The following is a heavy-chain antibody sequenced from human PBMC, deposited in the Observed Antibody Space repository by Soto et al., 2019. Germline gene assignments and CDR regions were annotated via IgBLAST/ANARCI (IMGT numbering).Heavy chain of an antibody. CDR3: ARFNMERRGPFYYQHGMDV. J-gene: IGHJ6*01. V-gene: IGHV4-34*01. D-gene: IGHD3-10*01. Sequence: IRQPPGKGLEWIGEINHSGSTNYNPSLKSRVNISVETSKNQFSLKLSSVTAADTAVYYCARFNMERRGPFYYQHGMDVRAERTTLSVSS. CDR2: INHSGST.